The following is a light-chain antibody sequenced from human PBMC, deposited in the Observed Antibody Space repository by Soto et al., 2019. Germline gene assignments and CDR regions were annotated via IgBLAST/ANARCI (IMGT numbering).Light chain of an antibody. CDR1: QDVSNW. CDR2: SAN. Sequence: DIQMTQSPSSVSAAVGDGVTFTCRASQDVSNWLAWYHQKPGEAPMLLIYSANTLQSGVPSRFSCGGSGTEFTFTISSLQPEDFATYFCQQAKDFPWTFGQGTKVE. CDR3: QQAKDFPWT. J-gene: IGKJ1*01. V-gene: IGKV1-12*01.